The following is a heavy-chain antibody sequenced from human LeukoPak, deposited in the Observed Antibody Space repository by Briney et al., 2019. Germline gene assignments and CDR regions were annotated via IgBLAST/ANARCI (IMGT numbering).Heavy chain of an antibody. V-gene: IGHV5-51*01. CDR1: GYSFTNYW. Sequence: GESLKISCKGSGYSFTNYWIAWVRQMPGKGLEWMGIIYPGDSDTRYGPSFRGQVTISADKSISTAYLQWNSLKASDTAMYYCARHLAAGTNCFDPWGQGTLVTVSS. CDR2: IYPGDSDT. CDR3: ARHLAAGTNCFDP. D-gene: IGHD6-13*01. J-gene: IGHJ5*02.